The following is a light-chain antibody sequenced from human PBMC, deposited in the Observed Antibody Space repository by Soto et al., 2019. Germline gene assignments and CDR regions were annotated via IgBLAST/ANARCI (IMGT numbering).Light chain of an antibody. CDR2: AAS. CDR3: QQSYSTPRT. V-gene: IGKV1-39*01. CDR1: QSISSY. J-gene: IGKJ3*01. Sequence: DIQMTQSPSSLSASVGDRVTITCRASQSISSYLNWYQQIPGKAPKRLIYAASSLQSGVPSRFSGSGSGTDFTLTISSLQPEDFATYYCQQSYSTPRTFGPGPKWISN.